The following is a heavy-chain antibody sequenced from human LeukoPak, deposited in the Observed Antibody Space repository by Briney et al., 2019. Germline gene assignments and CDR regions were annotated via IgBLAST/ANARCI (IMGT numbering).Heavy chain of an antibody. CDR1: GSSISSYF. D-gene: IGHD3-3*01. V-gene: IGHV4-4*07. CDR2: INTSGST. J-gene: IGHJ4*02. CDR3: ARDRFGDLNYFDY. Sequence: PSETLSLTCTVSGSSISSYFWSWIRQPAGKGLEWIGRINTSGSTNYNPSLKSRVTISADKSTNQFSLKLSSVTAADTAVYYCARDRFGDLNYFDYWGQGTLVTVSS.